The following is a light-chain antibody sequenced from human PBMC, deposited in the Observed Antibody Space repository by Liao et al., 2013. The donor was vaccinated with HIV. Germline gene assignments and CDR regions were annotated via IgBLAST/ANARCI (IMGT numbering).Light chain of an antibody. CDR3: QAWDSSTSV. V-gene: IGLV3-1*01. CDR1: KLGHRF. J-gene: IGLJ2*01. CDR2: RNY. Sequence: SYGLTQTPSVSASPGQTASITCSGDKLGHRFVCWYQQKPGQSPVLVIYRNYMRPSGIPERFSGSTSGNTATLTISGTQAMDEADYYCQAWDSSTSVFGGGTKLTVL.